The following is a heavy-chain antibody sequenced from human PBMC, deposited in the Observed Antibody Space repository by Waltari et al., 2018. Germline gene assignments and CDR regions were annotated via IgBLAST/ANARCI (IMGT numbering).Heavy chain of an antibody. CDR2: ITGSGSTK. D-gene: IGHD3-10*01. CDR3: AREDYYGSGSVDY. J-gene: IGHJ4*02. Sequence: ELQLVESGGDSVQPGGSLRPSCAASGFGLPTHTMNWVRQAPGKGLEWVSYITGSGSTKFYGDAVKGRFTISRDNAKNSLYLQMDSLRVEDTAIYYCAREDYYGSGSVDYWGQGTLVAVSS. V-gene: IGHV3-48*04. CDR1: GFGLPTHT.